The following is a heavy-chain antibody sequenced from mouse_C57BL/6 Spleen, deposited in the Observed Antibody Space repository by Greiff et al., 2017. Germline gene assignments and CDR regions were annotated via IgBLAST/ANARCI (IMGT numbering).Heavy chain of an antibody. CDR3: ASLDSSGYGFAY. CDR2: IWTGGGT. Sequence: VKLVESGPGLVAPSQSLSITCTVSGFSLTSYAISWVRQPPGKGLEWLGVIWTGGGTNYNSALKSRLSISKDNSKSQVFLKMNSLQTDDTARYYCASLDSSGYGFAYWGQGTLVTVSA. V-gene: IGHV2-9-1*01. CDR1: GFSLTSYA. J-gene: IGHJ3*01. D-gene: IGHD3-2*02.